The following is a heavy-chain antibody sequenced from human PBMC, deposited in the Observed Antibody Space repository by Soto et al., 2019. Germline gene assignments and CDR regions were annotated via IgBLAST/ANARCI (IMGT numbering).Heavy chain of an antibody. Sequence: GGSLRLSCAASGFTFRNYAMTWVRQAPGKGLEWVSGISASGGTTYYADSVKGRFTISRDTSKNTLYLQVNNLRAEDSAVYYCAKSRYYYDSSDYCAFDYWGQGTLVTVS. J-gene: IGHJ4*02. D-gene: IGHD3-22*01. CDR3: AKSRYYYDSSDYCAFDY. V-gene: IGHV3-23*01. CDR2: ISASGGTT. CDR1: GFTFRNYA.